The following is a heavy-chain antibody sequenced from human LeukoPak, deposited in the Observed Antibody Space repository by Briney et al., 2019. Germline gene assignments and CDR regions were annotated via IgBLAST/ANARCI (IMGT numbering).Heavy chain of an antibody. V-gene: IGHV3-48*03. Sequence: GGSLRLSCAASGFTFSSYEMNWVRQAPGKGLEWVSYISSSGCTIYYADSVKGRFTISRDNAKNSLYLQMNSLRAEDTAVYYCARISSLAVAGINWGQGTLVTVSS. CDR1: GFTFSSYE. J-gene: IGHJ4*02. CDR3: ARISSLAVAGIN. CDR2: ISSSGCTI. D-gene: IGHD6-19*01.